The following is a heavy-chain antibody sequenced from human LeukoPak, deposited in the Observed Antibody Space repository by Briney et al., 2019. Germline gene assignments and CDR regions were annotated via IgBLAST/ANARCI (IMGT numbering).Heavy chain of an antibody. CDR2: ISSSGSTI. V-gene: IGHV3-48*03. CDR1: GFTFGGYE. J-gene: IGHJ4*02. Sequence: GGSLRLSCAASGFTFGGYEMNWVRQAPGKGLEWVSYISSSGSTINYADSVKGRFTISRDNAKNSLYLQMSSLRAEDTAVYYCASFYDSTGRDYWGQGTLVTVFS. D-gene: IGHD3-22*01. CDR3: ASFYDSTGRDY.